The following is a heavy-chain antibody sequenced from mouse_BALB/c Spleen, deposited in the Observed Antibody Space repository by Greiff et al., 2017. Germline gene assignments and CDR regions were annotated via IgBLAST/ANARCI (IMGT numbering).Heavy chain of an antibody. CDR1: GFNIKDYY. J-gene: IGHJ4*01. CDR3: ARCAGDYAMGY. CDR2: IDPENGNT. V-gene: IGHV14-1*02. Sequence: EVQLQQSGAELVRPGALVKLSCKASGFNIKDYYMHWVKQRPEQGLEWIGWIDPENGNTISDPKFQGKASITADTSSNTAYLQLSSLTSEDTAVYYCARCAGDYAMGYWGQGTSVTGSS.